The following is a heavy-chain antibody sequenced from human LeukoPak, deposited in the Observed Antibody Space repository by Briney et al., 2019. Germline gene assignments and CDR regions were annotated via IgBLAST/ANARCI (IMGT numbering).Heavy chain of an antibody. CDR2: ISYDGSNK. CDR3: AGDKTTGGSNEFDY. J-gene: IGHJ4*01. Sequence: PGGSLRLPCAASGFTFNSYAMHRVRQAPGKGLEWVAVISYDGSNKYYAHSVKGRFTISRDNSKNTLYLQMISLRSEDTAVSYLAGDKTTGGSNEFDYWSQGRLVTAYS. CDR1: GFTFNSYA. D-gene: IGHD4-11*01. V-gene: IGHV3-30*04.